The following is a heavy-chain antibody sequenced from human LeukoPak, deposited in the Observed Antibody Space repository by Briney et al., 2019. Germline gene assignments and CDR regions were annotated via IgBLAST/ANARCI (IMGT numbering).Heavy chain of an antibody. J-gene: IGHJ4*02. CDR3: ARRGDTYSYGSGTYLFDY. V-gene: IGHV4-39*01. CDR1: GGSISSNTYY. Sequence: PSETLSLTCTVSGGSISSNTYYWGWIRQPPGKGLEWIGSIYYAGSPYYNPSLKSRVTISVDTSKNQFSLKLSSVTAADTAVCYCARRGDTYSYGSGTYLFDYWGQGTLVTVSS. D-gene: IGHD3-10*01. CDR2: IYYAGSP.